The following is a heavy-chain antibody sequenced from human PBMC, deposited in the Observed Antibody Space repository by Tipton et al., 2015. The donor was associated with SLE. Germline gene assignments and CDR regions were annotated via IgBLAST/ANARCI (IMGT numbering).Heavy chain of an antibody. D-gene: IGHD2-15*01. CDR1: GGSITNTGHY. CDR2: IHHSGSA. V-gene: IGHV4-61*08. Sequence: TLSLTCTASGGSITNTGHYWGWVRQPPGKGLEWIGYIHHSGSANQNPSLKSRVTISVDTSKNQFSLNLSSVTAADTAVYFCARESCNVGNCYFDYWGRGTLVTVSS. CDR3: ARESCNVGNCYFDY. J-gene: IGHJ4*02.